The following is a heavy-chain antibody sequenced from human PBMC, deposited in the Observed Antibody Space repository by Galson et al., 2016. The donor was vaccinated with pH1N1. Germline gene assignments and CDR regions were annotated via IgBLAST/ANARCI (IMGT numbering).Heavy chain of an antibody. Sequence: SVKVSCKASGYTFTDYYIHWVRQAPGKGLEWMGWINPNSDVTKYAQKFQDRVTMTGDTSINTAYMELSGLTSDDTAVYYCARDSKGGIPFHYWGQGTLVTLSS. V-gene: IGHV1-2*02. CDR2: INPNSDVT. J-gene: IGHJ4*02. D-gene: IGHD1-26*01. CDR1: GYTFTDYY. CDR3: ARDSKGGIPFHY.